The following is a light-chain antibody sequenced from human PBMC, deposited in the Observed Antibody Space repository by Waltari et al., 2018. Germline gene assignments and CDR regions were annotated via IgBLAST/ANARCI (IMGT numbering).Light chain of an antibody. CDR3: YSTYNSGLGV. V-gene: IGLV3-10*01. J-gene: IGLJ2*01. Sequence: SYELTQPPSVSVSPGQTARITCSGDALPKKFAYWYQQKSGQAPVLVIYEDTKRLSCIPERLSVSSSGTVATLPISWAQVDDESDYYCYSTYNSGLGVFGGGTKLAV. CDR1: ALPKKF. CDR2: EDT.